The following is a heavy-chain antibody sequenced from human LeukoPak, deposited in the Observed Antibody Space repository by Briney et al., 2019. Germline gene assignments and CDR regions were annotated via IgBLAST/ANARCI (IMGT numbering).Heavy chain of an antibody. D-gene: IGHD2-2*01. CDR1: GGSISSYY. J-gene: IGHJ5*02. V-gene: IGHV4-59*01. CDR2: IYYSGST. CDR3: ARSYCSSTSCYVIGGNWFDP. Sequence: PSETLSLTCTVSGGSISSYYWSWVRQPPGKGLEWIGYIYYSGSTHYNPSLKSRVTISVDTSKNQFSLKLSSVTAADTAVYYCARSYCSSTSCYVIGGNWFDPWGQGTLVTVSS.